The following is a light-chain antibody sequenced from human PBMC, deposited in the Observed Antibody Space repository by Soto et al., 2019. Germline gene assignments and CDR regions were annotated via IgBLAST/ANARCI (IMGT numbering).Light chain of an antibody. CDR3: QKYNKAPRT. V-gene: IGKV1-27*01. Sequence: DIQMTQSPSSLSASVGDTVTITCRASQGISNYLAWYQQKPGQVPNLLIYAESTLQSGVPSRFGGSGSGTDFTLTISSLRPEDVATYSCQKYNKAPRTFGQGTKVEI. CDR2: AES. CDR1: QGISNY. J-gene: IGKJ1*01.